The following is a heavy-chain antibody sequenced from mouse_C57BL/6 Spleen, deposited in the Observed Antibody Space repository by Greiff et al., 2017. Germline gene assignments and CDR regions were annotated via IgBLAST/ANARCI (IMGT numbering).Heavy chain of an antibody. Sequence: QLQLNQLGTELVKLGASVKLSSKPFGYTFTSYWMHWVKQRPGQGFEWIGNFNPSNGGTNYNEKFKSKATLTVDKSSSTTFMQLNSLTSEDSAVYYCARKPYFDYWGQGTTLTVSS. V-gene: IGHV1-53*01. J-gene: IGHJ2*01. CDR2: FNPSNGGT. CDR1: GYTFTSYW. CDR3: ARKPYFDY.